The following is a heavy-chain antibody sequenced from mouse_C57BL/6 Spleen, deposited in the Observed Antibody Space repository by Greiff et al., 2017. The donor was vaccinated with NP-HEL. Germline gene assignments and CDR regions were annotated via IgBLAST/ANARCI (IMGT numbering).Heavy chain of an antibody. J-gene: IGHJ1*03. V-gene: IGHV1-15*01. CDR2: IDPETGGT. Sequence: QVHVKQSGAELVRPGASVTLSCKASGYTFTDYEMHWVKQTPVHGLEWIGAIDPETGGTAYNQKFKGKAILTADKSSSSAYMELRSLTSEDSAVYYCTRINGYYPWYFDVWGTGTTVTVSS. D-gene: IGHD2-3*01. CDR1: GYTFTDYE. CDR3: TRINGYYPWYFDV.